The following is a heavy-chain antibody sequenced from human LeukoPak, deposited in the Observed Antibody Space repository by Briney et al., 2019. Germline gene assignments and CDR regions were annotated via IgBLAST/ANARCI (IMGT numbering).Heavy chain of an antibody. D-gene: IGHD3-16*01. J-gene: IGHJ4*02. CDR2: IYYSGST. Sequence: SETLSLTCTVSGGSINYYYWSWIRQPPGKAVEWIGYIYYSGSTNYNPSLKSRVTISVDTSKNQFSLKLTSVAAADMAVYYCARGHVFDYWGQGTLVTVSS. CDR3: ARGHVFDY. CDR1: GGSINYYY. V-gene: IGHV4-59*08.